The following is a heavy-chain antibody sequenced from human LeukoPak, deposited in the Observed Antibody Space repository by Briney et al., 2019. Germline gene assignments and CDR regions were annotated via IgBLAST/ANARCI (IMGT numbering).Heavy chain of an antibody. CDR3: AREDQNWGSTFDY. D-gene: IGHD7-27*01. Sequence: GRSLGLSCAASGFTFDDYAMHWVRQAPGKGLEWVSGISWNSGSIGYADSVKGRFTISRDNAKDSLYLQMNSLRAEDTAVYYCAREDQNWGSTFDYWGQGTLVTVSS. J-gene: IGHJ4*02. CDR1: GFTFDDYA. V-gene: IGHV3-9*01. CDR2: ISWNSGSI.